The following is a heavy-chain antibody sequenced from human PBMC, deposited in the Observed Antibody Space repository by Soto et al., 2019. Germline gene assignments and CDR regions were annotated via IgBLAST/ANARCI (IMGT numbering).Heavy chain of an antibody. Sequence: EVQLVESGGGLVQPGGSLRLSCAASGFTFSSYWMSWVRQAPGKGLEWVANIKQDGSEKYYVDSVKGRFTISRDNAKNSLYLQMNSLRAEDTAVYYCASTHYHRPRWVPAAIREGRPYYYGMDVWGQGTTVTVSS. CDR1: GFTFSSYW. D-gene: IGHD2-2*01. CDR2: IKQDGSEK. CDR3: ASTHYHRPRWVPAAIREGRPYYYGMDV. J-gene: IGHJ6*02. V-gene: IGHV3-7*01.